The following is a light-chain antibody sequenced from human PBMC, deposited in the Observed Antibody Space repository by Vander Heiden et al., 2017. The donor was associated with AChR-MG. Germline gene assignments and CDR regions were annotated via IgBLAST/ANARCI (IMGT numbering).Light chain of an antibody. CDR2: DAS. J-gene: IGKJ1*01. Sequence: ILLTQSPDTLSFSPGESATLFCRASEYVGNSFVWNQKKPGQAPRTLIYDASSRAAAVPARFSASGSGTDFSLTIRSLDPDDFAVYYCHQRRGWPRTFGQGTKVDVK. CDR3: HQRRGWPRT. CDR1: EYVGNS. V-gene: IGKV3-11*01.